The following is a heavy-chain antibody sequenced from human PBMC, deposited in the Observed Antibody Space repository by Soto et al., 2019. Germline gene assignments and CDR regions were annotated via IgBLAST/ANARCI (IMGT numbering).Heavy chain of an antibody. J-gene: IGHJ4*02. V-gene: IGHV3-23*01. Sequence: EVQLLESGGGLVQPGGSLRLSCAASGFTFSSYVMSWVRQAPGKGLEWVSTISASGGSTYYPDSVRGRFTISRDNSKNTLYLQMNRLRADDTAVYYCAKDKGYTYGQELLLNWGQGTLVTVSS. CDR2: ISASGGST. CDR1: GFTFSSYV. CDR3: AKDKGYTYGQELLLN. D-gene: IGHD1-1*01.